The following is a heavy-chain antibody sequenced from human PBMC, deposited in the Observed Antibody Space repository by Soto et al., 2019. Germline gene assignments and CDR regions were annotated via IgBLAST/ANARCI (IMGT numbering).Heavy chain of an antibody. CDR2: IIPIFGTA. CDR3: ARDPGLAPGLLAAAGKVWFDP. CDR1: GGLFSSYA. Sequence: GASVKVSCKASGGLFSSYAISWVRQAPGQGLEWMGGIIPIFGTANYAQKFQGRVTITADESTSTAYMELSSLRSEDTAVYYCARDPGLAPGLLAAAGKVWFDPWGQGTLVTVSS. V-gene: IGHV1-69*13. J-gene: IGHJ5*02. D-gene: IGHD6-13*01.